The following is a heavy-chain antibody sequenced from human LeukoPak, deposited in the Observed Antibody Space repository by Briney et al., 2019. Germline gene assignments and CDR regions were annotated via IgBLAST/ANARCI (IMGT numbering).Heavy chain of an antibody. D-gene: IGHD2-2*01. V-gene: IGHV3-53*05. CDR2: IYSGGST. CDR3: ARGGGVVPAADFDY. CDR1: GFTVSSNY. J-gene: IGHJ4*02. Sequence: GGSLRLSCAASGFTVSSNYMSWVRQAPGKGLEWVSVIYSGGSTYYADSVKGRFTISRDNSKNTLYLQMNSLRAEDTAVYYCARGGGVVPAADFDYWGQGTLVTVSS.